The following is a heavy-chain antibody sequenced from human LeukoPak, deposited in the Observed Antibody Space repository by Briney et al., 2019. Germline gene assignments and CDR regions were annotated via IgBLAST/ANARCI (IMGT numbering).Heavy chain of an antibody. CDR2: INHSGST. J-gene: IGHJ4*02. D-gene: IGHD2-15*01. Sequence: SETLSLTCAVYGGSFSGYYWSWIRQPPGKGLEWIGEINHSGSTNYNPSLKSRVTISVDASKNQFSLKLSSVTAADTAVYYCARGRYCSGGSCYFDYWGQGTLVTVSS. CDR1: GGSFSGYY. CDR3: ARGRYCSGGSCYFDY. V-gene: IGHV4-34*01.